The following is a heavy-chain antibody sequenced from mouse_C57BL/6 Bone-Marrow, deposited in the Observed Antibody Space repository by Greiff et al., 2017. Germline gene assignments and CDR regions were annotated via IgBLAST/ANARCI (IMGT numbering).Heavy chain of an antibody. CDR1: GFTFSDYG. Sequence: EVKVVESGGGLVKPGGSLKLSCAASGFTFSDYGMHWVRQAPEKGLEWVAYISSGSSTIYYADTVKGRFTISRDKSKNTLFLQMTSLRSEDTAMYYCARGPWFAYWGQGTLVTVSA. CDR3: ARGPWFAY. J-gene: IGHJ3*01. V-gene: IGHV5-17*01. CDR2: ISSGSSTI.